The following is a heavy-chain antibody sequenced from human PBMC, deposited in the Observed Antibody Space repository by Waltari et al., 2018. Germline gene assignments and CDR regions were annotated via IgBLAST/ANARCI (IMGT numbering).Heavy chain of an antibody. J-gene: IGHJ3*01. D-gene: IGHD5-12*01. V-gene: IGHV4-39*01. Sequence: GCIRQPPGQGLEGSGTISYSGTTYNSPSLQSRVTISRDTSKNQLSLKLDSVTASDTAVYYCATYIGASVGTASFDVWGQGTMVTVSS. CDR3: ATYIGASVGTASFDV. CDR2: ISYSGTT.